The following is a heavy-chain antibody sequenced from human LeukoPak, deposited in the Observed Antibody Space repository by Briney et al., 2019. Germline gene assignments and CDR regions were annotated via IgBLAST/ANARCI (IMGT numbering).Heavy chain of an antibody. D-gene: IGHD4-17*01. J-gene: IGHJ4*02. Sequence: PGRSLRLSCAASGFTFSSYGMHWVRQAPGKGLEWVAVIWYDGSNKYYADSVKGRFTISRDNSKNTLYLQMNSLRAEDTAVYYRARDPIDYGDYSAFDYWGQGTLVTVSS. CDR2: IWYDGSNK. V-gene: IGHV3-33*01. CDR3: ARDPIDYGDYSAFDY. CDR1: GFTFSSYG.